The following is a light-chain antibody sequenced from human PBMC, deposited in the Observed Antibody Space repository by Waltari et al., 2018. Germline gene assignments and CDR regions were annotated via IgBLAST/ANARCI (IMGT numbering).Light chain of an antibody. Sequence: DIVMTQSPLSLPVTPGEPASISCRSLQSLLHSNGYNYLDWYLQKPGQSPQLLIYLCTKRASGVPDRFSGSGSGTDFTLKISRVEAEDVGVYYCMQALQTPDTFGQGTRLEIK. CDR2: LCT. CDR1: QSLLHSNGYNY. J-gene: IGKJ5*01. CDR3: MQALQTPDT. V-gene: IGKV2-28*01.